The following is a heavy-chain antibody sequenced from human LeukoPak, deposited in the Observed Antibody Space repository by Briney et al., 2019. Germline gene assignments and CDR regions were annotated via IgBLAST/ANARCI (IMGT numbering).Heavy chain of an antibody. CDR1: GYTFTSYA. J-gene: IGHJ6*02. CDR2: INAGNGNT. D-gene: IGHD1-1*01. Sequence: ASVKVSCKASGYTFTSYAMHWVRQAPGQRLEWMGWINAGNGNTKYSQKFQGRVTITRDTSASTAYMELSSLRSEDTAVYYCARRRTTGTTHYYYYGMDVWGQGTTVTVSS. V-gene: IGHV1-3*01. CDR3: ARRRTTGTTHYYYYGMDV.